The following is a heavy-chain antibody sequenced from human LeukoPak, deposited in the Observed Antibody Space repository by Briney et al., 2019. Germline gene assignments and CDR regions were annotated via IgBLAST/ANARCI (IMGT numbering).Heavy chain of an antibody. CDR3: AKAVGSSWEFDY. J-gene: IGHJ4*02. D-gene: IGHD6-13*01. CDR1: GFTFDDYT. Sequence: GGSLRLSCAASGFTFDDYTMHWVRQAPGKGLEWVSLISWDGGSTYYADSVKGRFTISRDNSKNSLYLQMNSLRAEDTALYYCAKAVGSSWEFDYWGQGTLVTVSS. CDR2: ISWDGGST. V-gene: IGHV3-43*01.